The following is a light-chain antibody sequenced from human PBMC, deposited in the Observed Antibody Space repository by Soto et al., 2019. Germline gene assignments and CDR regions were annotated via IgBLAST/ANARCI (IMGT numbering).Light chain of an antibody. CDR2: WAS. CDR3: QQYYSTPYT. Sequence: DIVMTQSPDSLAVSLGDRASINCKSSQSVLFSSNNKNYLAWYQQKPGQPPNLLISWASTRDSGVPERFSGSGSGTEFTLTISSLQAEDVAVYYCQQYYSTPYTFGQGTKLEI. CDR1: QSVLFSSNNKNY. J-gene: IGKJ2*01. V-gene: IGKV4-1*01.